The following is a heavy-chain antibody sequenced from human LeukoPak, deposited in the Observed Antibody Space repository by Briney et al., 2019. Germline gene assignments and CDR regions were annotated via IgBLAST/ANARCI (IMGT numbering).Heavy chain of an antibody. CDR1: GYSISTGYY. CDR3: AKSGGYGLIDY. Sequence: SETLPLTCTVSGYSISTGYYWDWIRQPPGKGLEWIGTFYHGGSTYYNPSLKSRVTISVDTSKNQFSLRLNSVTAADTAMYYCAKSGGYGLIDYWGQGTLVTASS. V-gene: IGHV4-38-2*02. CDR2: FYHGGST. D-gene: IGHD1-26*01. J-gene: IGHJ4*02.